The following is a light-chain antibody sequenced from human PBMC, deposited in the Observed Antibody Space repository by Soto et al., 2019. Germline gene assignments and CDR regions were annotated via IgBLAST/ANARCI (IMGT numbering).Light chain of an antibody. Sequence: QSALTQPASVSGSPGQSITISCTGTSSDVGGYDYVSWYQQHPGKAPKLIFYDVSNRPSGFSNRFSASKSGNTASLTISGLQAEDEADYYCSSYTGSNTLYFFGTGTKLTVL. CDR2: DVS. V-gene: IGLV2-14*01. CDR1: SSDVGGYDY. CDR3: SSYTGSNTLYF. J-gene: IGLJ1*01.